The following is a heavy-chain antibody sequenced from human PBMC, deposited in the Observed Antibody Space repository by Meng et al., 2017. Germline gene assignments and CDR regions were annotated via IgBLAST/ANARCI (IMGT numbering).Heavy chain of an antibody. V-gene: IGHV2-5*02. J-gene: IGHJ5*02. CDR1: GFSLSTSGVG. D-gene: IGHD2-21*02. CDR2: IYWDDDK. Sequence: HITFEESGPTLVKPTQTLTLPCTFSGFSLSTSGVGVGWIRQPPGKALEWLALIYWDDDKRYSPSLKSRLTITKDTPKNQVVLTMTNMDPVDTATYYCAHRRGDSREGWFDPWGQGTLVTVSS. CDR3: AHRRGDSREGWFDP.